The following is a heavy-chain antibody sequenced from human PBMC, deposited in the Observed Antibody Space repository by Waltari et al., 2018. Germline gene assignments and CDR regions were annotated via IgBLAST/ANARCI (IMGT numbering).Heavy chain of an antibody. CDR3: ARGKGGSSWFFDY. Sequence: ELQVVESGGGLVKPGGSHRLSCAGSGFTLTDHTFHWVREAPGKGLEWVSSISSSSSYKQYADSVKGRFTISRDNAKNSMYLQMNSLRVEDTGVYYCARGKGGSSWFFDYWGQGALVTVSS. CDR2: ISSSSSYK. D-gene: IGHD6-13*01. J-gene: IGHJ4*02. CDR1: GFTLTDHT. V-gene: IGHV3-21*01.